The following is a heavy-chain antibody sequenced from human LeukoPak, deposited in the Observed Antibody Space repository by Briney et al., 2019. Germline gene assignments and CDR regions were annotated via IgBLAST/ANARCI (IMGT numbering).Heavy chain of an antibody. V-gene: IGHV3-23*01. CDR2: ICGSGGST. CDR3: ASTSDAVAGPSNAFDI. J-gene: IGHJ3*02. Sequence: GGSLRLSCAASGFTFSSYAMSWVRQAPGKGLEWVSAICGSGGSTYYADSVRGRFTISRDNSKNTLYLQMNSLRAEDTAVYYCASTSDAVAGPSNAFDIWGQGTMVTVSS. CDR1: GFTFSSYA. D-gene: IGHD6-19*01.